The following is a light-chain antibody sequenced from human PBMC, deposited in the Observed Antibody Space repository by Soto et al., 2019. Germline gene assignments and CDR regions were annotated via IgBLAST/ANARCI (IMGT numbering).Light chain of an antibody. Sequence: QSALTQPVSVSGSPGQSITISCTGTSSDVGNYNLVSWYQQHPGKAPKLMIYEGSKRPSGVSNRFSGSKSGNTASLTISGLQAEDEVDYYCCSYAGSGPYVFGTGTKLTVL. CDR2: EGS. J-gene: IGLJ1*01. V-gene: IGLV2-23*01. CDR1: SSDVGNYNL. CDR3: CSYAGSGPYV.